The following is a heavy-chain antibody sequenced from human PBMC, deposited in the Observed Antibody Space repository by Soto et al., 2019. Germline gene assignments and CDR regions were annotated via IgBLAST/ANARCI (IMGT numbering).Heavy chain of an antibody. CDR3: ARFQKVIPFDAFDI. J-gene: IGHJ3*02. D-gene: IGHD3-16*02. CDR2: INPSGTT. CDR1: GYTFTTYH. V-gene: IGHV1-46*01. Sequence: GASVKVSCKASGYTFTTYHIHWVRQAPGQGLEWMGVINPSGTTTYAQKFQGRVTMTRDTSTSTVYMELSSLRSEDTAVYYCARFQKVIPFDAFDIWGQGTMVTVSS.